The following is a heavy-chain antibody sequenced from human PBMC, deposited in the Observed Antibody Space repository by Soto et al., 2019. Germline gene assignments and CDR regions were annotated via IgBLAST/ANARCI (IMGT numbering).Heavy chain of an antibody. J-gene: IGHJ5*02. V-gene: IGHV4-4*02. CDR2: IYHSGST. D-gene: IGHD2-2*02. CDR3: ARVVVVPAAIGWFDP. Sequence: SETLSLTCAVSSGSISSSNWWSWVRQPPGKGLEWIGEIYHSGSTNYNPSLKSRVTISVDKSKNQFSLKLSSVTAADTAVYYCARVVVVPAAIGWFDPWGQGTLVTVSS. CDR1: SGSISSSNW.